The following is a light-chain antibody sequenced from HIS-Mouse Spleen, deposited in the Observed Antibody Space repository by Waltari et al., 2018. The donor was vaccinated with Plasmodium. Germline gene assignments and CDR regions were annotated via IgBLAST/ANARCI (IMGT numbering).Light chain of an antibody. CDR1: ALQKKY. J-gene: IGLJ3*02. V-gene: IGLV3-10*01. Sequence: SYELTQPPSVSVSPGQTARITCSGDALQKKYAYWYQQKSGQAHVLVIYEDSKRPSGIPERFSGSSSGTMATLTISGAQVEDEADYYCYSTDSSGNHRVFGGGTKLTVL. CDR2: EDS. CDR3: YSTDSSGNHRV.